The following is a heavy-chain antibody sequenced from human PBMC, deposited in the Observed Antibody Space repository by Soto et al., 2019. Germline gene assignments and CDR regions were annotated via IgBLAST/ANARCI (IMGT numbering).Heavy chain of an antibody. CDR3: ARDSHDYSNFSDAFDI. D-gene: IGHD4-4*01. J-gene: IGHJ3*02. Sequence: PSETLSLTCTVSGGSISSYYWSWIRQPPGKGLEWIGYIYYSGSTNYNPSLKSRVTISVDTSKNQFSLNLSSVTAADTAVYYCARDSHDYSNFSDAFDIWGQGTMVTVSS. CDR2: IYYSGST. CDR1: GGSISSYY. V-gene: IGHV4-59*01.